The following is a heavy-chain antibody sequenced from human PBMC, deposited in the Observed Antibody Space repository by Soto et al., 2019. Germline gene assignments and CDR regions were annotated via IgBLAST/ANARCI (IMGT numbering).Heavy chain of an antibody. CDR2: IYKGGST. D-gene: IGHD1-26*01. V-gene: IGHV3-53*01. CDR1: GFTVSSHY. J-gene: IGHJ4*02. CDR3: ASTWDSATYYYFDY. Sequence: EVQLAESGGGLIQPGGSLRLSCAASGFTVSSHYMSWVRQGPGKGLEWVSVIYKGGSTYYADSVKGRFTISRDNSKNTVFLQMNSLRAEDTAVYYCASTWDSATYYYFDYLGQGTLVTVSS.